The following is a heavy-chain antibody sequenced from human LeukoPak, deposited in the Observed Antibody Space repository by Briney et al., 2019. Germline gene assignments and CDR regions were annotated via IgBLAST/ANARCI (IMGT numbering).Heavy chain of an antibody. CDR1: GFTFSSYA. V-gene: IGHV3-30*04. D-gene: IGHD3-22*01. CDR3: ARDFGRGGYYYDSSGCRN. J-gene: IGHJ4*02. Sequence: PGGSLRLSCAASGFTFSSYAMHWVRQAPGKGLEWVAVISYDGSNKYYADSVKGRFTISRDNSKNTLYLQMSSLRAEDTAVYYCARDFGRGGYYYDSSGCRNWGQGTLVTVSS. CDR2: ISYDGSNK.